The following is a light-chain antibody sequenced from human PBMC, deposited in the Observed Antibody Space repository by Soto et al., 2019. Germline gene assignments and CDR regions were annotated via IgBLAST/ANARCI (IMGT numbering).Light chain of an antibody. CDR2: AAS. CDR1: QTISSY. J-gene: IGKJ2*01. Sequence: DIQMTQSPSSLSASVGDRVTITCRASQTISSYLNWYQQNPGKAPKLLIYAASSLQSGVPSRFRGIGSGTDFTLTISSLQPEDFATYYCQQSSNIPYTFGQGTKLEIK. CDR3: QQSSNIPYT. V-gene: IGKV1-39*01.